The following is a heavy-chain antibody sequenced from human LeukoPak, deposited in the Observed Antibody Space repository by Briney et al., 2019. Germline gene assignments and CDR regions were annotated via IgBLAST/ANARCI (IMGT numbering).Heavy chain of an antibody. Sequence: SGTLSLTCAVYGGSFSGYYWSWIRQPPGKGLEWIGEINHSGSTNYNPSLKSRVTISVDTSKNQFSLKLSSVTAADTAVYYCASLYSSSGYWGQGTLVTVSS. J-gene: IGHJ4*02. CDR3: ASLYSSSGY. CDR2: INHSGST. V-gene: IGHV4-34*01. D-gene: IGHD6-6*01. CDR1: GGSFSGYY.